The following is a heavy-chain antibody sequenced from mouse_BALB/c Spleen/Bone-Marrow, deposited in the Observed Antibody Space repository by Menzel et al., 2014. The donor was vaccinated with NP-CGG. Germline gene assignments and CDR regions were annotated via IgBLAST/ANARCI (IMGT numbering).Heavy chain of an antibody. Sequence: EVMLVESGGGLVQPGGSLKLSCAASGFTFSGYGMSWVRQTPDKGLELVATISGSGSSTYYPDSVKGRFTISRDNARNTLYLRMSSLKSEDTAMYYCARGRDWFDYWGQGTTLTVSS. V-gene: IGHV5-6-3*01. J-gene: IGHJ2*01. D-gene: IGHD3-3*01. CDR1: GFTFSGYG. CDR2: ISGSGSST. CDR3: ARGRDWFDY.